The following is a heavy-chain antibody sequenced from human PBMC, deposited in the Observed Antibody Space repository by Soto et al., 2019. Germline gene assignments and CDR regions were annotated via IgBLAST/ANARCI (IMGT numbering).Heavy chain of an antibody. CDR3: GRDGSGGIIDS. Sequence: QVQLVQSGAEVKKPGASVKVSCKTSGYTFTGYGINWVRQAPGHGLEWMGWVSVFNGNTKYGQNIQDRVIMTTDTSTITAYMALRSLRSGDTAGYFCGRDGSGGIIDSWGQGKMLIVSS. J-gene: IGHJ3*01. D-gene: IGHD2-15*01. CDR1: GYTFTGYG. V-gene: IGHV1-18*01. CDR2: VSVFNGNT.